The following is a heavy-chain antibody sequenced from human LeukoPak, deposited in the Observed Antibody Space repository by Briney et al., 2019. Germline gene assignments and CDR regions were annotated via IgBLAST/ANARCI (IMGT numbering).Heavy chain of an antibody. V-gene: IGHV4-4*02. CDR1: GGSISSSNW. D-gene: IGHD6-13*01. J-gene: IGHJ3*02. CDR3: ARRSYRIAAAGTAHYDAFDI. Sequence: SGTLSLTCAVSGGSISSSNWWSWVRQPPGKGLEWIGEIYHSGSTNYNPSLKSRVTISVDKSKNQFSLKLSSVAAADTAVYYCARRSYRIAAAGTAHYDAFDIWGQGTMVTVSS. CDR2: IYHSGST.